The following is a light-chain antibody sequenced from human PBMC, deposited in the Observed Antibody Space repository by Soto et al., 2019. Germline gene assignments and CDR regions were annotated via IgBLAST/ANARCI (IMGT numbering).Light chain of an antibody. J-gene: IGKJ1*01. V-gene: IGKV3-20*01. CDR3: QQYDRSPRT. CDR1: QSVSSSY. Sequence: VLTQSPGTLSLSPGERATLSCRASQSVSSSYLAWYQQKPGQAPRLLIYGASSRATGIPDRFNGSGSGTDFSLTISRLEPEDFAVYYCQQYDRSPRTFGQGTKVEIK. CDR2: GAS.